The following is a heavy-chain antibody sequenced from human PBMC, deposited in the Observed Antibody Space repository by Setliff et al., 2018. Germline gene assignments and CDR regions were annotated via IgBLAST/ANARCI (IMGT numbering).Heavy chain of an antibody. CDR2: IYTSWST. V-gene: IGHV4-61*09. CDR1: GDSISSRRSY. CDR3: ARGRNVAARLFDS. Sequence: PSETLSLTCTVSGDSISSRRSYWGWFRQPAGKGLEWIGQIYTSWSTNYNPSLKGRATLSIDASKNQFSLKVTSVTAADTAVYFCARGRNVAARLFDSWGQGTLVTVSS. D-gene: IGHD6-6*01. J-gene: IGHJ4*02.